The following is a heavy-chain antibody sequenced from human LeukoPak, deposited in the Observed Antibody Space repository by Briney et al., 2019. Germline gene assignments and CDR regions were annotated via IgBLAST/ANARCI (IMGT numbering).Heavy chain of an antibody. D-gene: IGHD2-2*01. J-gene: IGHJ4*02. CDR1: GGTFSSYD. Sequence: SVKVSCKASGGTFSSYDISWVRQAPGQGLEWMGGIIPIFGTANYAQKFQGRVTITTDESTSTAYMELSSLRSEDTAVYYCATSGYCSSTSCYDVDYWGQGTLVTVSS. CDR3: ATSGYCSSTSCYDVDY. CDR2: IIPIFGTA. V-gene: IGHV1-69*05.